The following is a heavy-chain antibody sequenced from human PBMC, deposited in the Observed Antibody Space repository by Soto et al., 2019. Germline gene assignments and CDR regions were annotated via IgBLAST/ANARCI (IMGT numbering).Heavy chain of an antibody. CDR1: GYTFTSYG. CDR2: ISPYDGYT. D-gene: IGHD3-22*01. Sequence: ASVKVSCKASGYTFTSYGINWVRQAPGQGLEWLGWISPYDGYTNYAQILKGRVYMTTDTSTKTAYVELRSLRSDDTAMYYCARGVYYDSSGSRNYHYYGMNVWGQGTTVTVSS. J-gene: IGHJ6*02. V-gene: IGHV1-18*01. CDR3: ARGVYYDSSGSRNYHYYGMNV.